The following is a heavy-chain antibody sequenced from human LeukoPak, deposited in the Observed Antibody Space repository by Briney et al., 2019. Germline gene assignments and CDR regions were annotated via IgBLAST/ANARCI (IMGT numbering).Heavy chain of an antibody. V-gene: IGHV4-61*02. CDR3: ARRYSGSYYWFDP. CDR1: GASISSGTYY. D-gene: IGHD1-26*01. CDR2: FHISGTT. Sequence: PSETLSLTCTVSGASISSGTYYWSWIRQPAGKGLEWIGRFHISGTTNYNPSLKSRVTISVDTSKNQFSLKLSSVTAADTAVYYCARRYSGSYYWFDPWGQGTLVTVSS. J-gene: IGHJ5*02.